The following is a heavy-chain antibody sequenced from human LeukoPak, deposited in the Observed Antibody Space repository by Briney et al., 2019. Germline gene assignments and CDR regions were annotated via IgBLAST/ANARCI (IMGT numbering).Heavy chain of an antibody. Sequence: SVKVACKASGFTLRSAVQCVRQARGQRLEWIGWIVGGSGHTSYAQKFQGKVTITTDMSTNTAYMEMSSLRSEDTAVYYCVADHPNYGYRGQGTLVTVSS. CDR3: VADHPNYGY. D-gene: IGHD5-24*01. CDR2: IVGGSGHT. CDR1: GFTLRSA. V-gene: IGHV1-58*01. J-gene: IGHJ4*02.